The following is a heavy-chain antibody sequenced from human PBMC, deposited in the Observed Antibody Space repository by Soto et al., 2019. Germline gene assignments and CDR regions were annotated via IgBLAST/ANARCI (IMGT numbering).Heavy chain of an antibody. D-gene: IGHD3-16*01. CDR1: GFTFKDSW. V-gene: IGHV3-7*01. CDR2: IKQDGSQT. Sequence: PGGSRRFSCAASGFTFKDSWMGWVRQAPGRGREWVPNIKQDGSQTPYAASVRGRFAISRDNSKDTRYLHMRGLKVEDTAVYFCARESTYFRHYGAWSPGTLVTVS. J-gene: IGHJ5*02. CDR3: ARESTYFRHYGA.